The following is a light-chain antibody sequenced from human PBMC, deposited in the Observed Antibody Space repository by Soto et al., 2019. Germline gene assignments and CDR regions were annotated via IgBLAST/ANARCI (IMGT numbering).Light chain of an antibody. V-gene: IGKV1-39*01. J-gene: IGKJ1*01. CDR2: GAT. Sequence: DIQMTQSPSSLSASVGDKVTITCRTSQSITIYLNWYHHKPGIAPKLLIYGATTLQGGIPSRFRGSGSGTDFTLTISSRQPEDFGIYYCQQSYSIPWTFGQGTKVEIK. CDR1: QSITIY. CDR3: QQSYSIPWT.